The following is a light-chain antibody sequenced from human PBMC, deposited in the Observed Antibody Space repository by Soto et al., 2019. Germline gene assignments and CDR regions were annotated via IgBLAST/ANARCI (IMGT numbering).Light chain of an antibody. J-gene: IGKJ1*01. CDR1: QSISSW. CDR3: QQYNSYSWT. CDR2: DAS. Sequence: DIQMTQSPSTLSSSVGDRVAMTSRASQSISSWLAWYQQKPGKAPKLLIYDASSLESGVPSRFSGSGSGTEFTLTISSLQPDDFATYYCQQYNSYSWTFGQGTKV. V-gene: IGKV1-5*01.